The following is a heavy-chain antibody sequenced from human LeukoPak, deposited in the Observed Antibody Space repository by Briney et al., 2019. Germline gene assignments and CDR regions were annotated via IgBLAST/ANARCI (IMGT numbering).Heavy chain of an antibody. V-gene: IGHV4-39*07. CDR2: INHSGST. CDR3: ARKLLDWYFDL. D-gene: IGHD2-21*01. Sequence: SETLSLTCTVSGGSISSSSYYWGWIRQPPGKGLEWIGEINHSGSTNYNPSLKSRVTISVDTSKNQFSLKLSSVTAADTAVYYCARKLLDWYFDLWGRGTLVTVSS. J-gene: IGHJ2*01. CDR1: GGSISSSSYY.